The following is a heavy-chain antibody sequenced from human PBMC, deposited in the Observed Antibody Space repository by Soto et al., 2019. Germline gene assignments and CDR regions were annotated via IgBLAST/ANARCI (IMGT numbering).Heavy chain of an antibody. D-gene: IGHD3-22*01. CDR2: ISAYNGNT. CDR3: ARRRVGAVTLYYYFIDV. V-gene: IGHV1-18*01. J-gene: IGHJ6*03. CDR1: GCTFTSYG. Sequence: ASVKVSCKASGCTFTSYGISWVRQAPGQGLEWMGWISAYNGNTNYAQKLQCRVTMTTDTSTSTAYMALRSLRSDDTAVYYCARRRVGAVTLYYYFIDVWGKGSTVTV.